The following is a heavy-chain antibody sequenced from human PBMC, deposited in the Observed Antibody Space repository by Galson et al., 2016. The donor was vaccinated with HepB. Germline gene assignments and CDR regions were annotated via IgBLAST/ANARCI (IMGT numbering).Heavy chain of an antibody. CDR3: AGSWFDILTGYYP. CDR2: IVIGGGDT. J-gene: IGHJ5*02. D-gene: IGHD3-9*01. Sequence: SVKVSCKASGFPFTSSAVQWVRQARGQRLEWMGWIVIGGGDTIYAQKFQERVTITRDISTSTAYMELSSLRSEDTAVYYCAGSWFDILTGYYPWGQGTLVTVSS. CDR1: GFPFTSSA. V-gene: IGHV1-58*01.